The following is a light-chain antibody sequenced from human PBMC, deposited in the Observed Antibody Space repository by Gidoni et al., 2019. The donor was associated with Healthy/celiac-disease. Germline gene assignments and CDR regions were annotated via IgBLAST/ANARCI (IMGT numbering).Light chain of an antibody. V-gene: IGLV2-14*01. CDR2: DVS. CDR1: SSDVGGYNY. J-gene: IGLJ1*01. Sequence: QSALTPPASVSGSPGQSITISCTGTSSDVGGYNYVSWYQQHPGKAPKLMIYDVSNRPSGVSNRFSGSKSGNTASLTISGLQAEDEADYYCSSYTSSSTLRVFGTGTKVTVL. CDR3: SSYTSSSTLRV.